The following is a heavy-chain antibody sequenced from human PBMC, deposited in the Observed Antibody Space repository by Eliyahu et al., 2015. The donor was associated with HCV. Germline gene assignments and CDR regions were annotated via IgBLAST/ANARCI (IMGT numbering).Heavy chain of an antibody. Sequence: QVRLVQSAVELKKPGAALKVSXXTSXXNFTAFYLHWVRQAPGQGPEWMGWINPNSGSTYLAQTFQGRVTMTRDTSTRTAYMELSRLRSDDTALYYCARDVLQAYXTSPSCYTTDGFDIWGQGTPVTVSS. CDR3: ARDVLQAYXTSPSCYTTDGFDI. CDR2: INPNSGST. V-gene: IGHV1-2*02. CDR1: XXNFTAFY. J-gene: IGHJ3*02. D-gene: IGHD2-2*02.